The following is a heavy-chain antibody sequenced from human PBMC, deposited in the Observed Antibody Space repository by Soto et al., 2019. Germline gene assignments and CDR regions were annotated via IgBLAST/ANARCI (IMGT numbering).Heavy chain of an antibody. CDR1: GGSISSSSYY. J-gene: IGHJ4*02. D-gene: IGHD5-18*01. CDR3: ARRDTAMVLDY. CDR2: IYYSGST. Sequence: PSETLSLTCTVSGGSISSSSYYWGWIRQPPGKGLEWIGSIYYSGSTYYNPSLKSRVTISVDTSKNQFSLKLSSVTAADTAVYYCARRDTAMVLDYWGQGTLVTVSS. V-gene: IGHV4-39*01.